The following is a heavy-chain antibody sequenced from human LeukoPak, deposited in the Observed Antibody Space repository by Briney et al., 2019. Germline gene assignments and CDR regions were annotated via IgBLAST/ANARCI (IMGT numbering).Heavy chain of an antibody. D-gene: IGHD1-26*01. CDR1: GGSIRSTNW. J-gene: IGHJ4*02. CDR2: ISLTGET. CDR3: SRESGAFCPFGY. V-gene: IGHV4-4*02. Sequence: SETLSLTCGFSGGSIRSTNWWSWVSQPPGQGLEWIGEISLTGETNYNPSLNGRVTMSLDGSRNQLSLTLTSVTAADTAIYYCSRESGAFCPFGYWGQGTLV.